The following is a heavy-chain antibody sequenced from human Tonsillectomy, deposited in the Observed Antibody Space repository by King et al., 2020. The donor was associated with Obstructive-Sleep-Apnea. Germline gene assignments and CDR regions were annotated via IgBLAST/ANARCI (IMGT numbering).Heavy chain of an antibody. V-gene: IGHV3-30*18. J-gene: IGHJ4*02. Sequence: QLVQSGGGVVQPGRSLRLSCAASGFTFSNYDMHWVRQAPGKWLEWVAITSYDGTTNNYADSVKGRFTISRDNSKNTLYLQMNSLRVEDTAVYYCAKGASGYGHFDFWGQGTLVTVSS. CDR1: GFTFSNYD. CDR2: TSYDGTTN. D-gene: IGHD5-12*01. CDR3: AKGASGYGHFDF.